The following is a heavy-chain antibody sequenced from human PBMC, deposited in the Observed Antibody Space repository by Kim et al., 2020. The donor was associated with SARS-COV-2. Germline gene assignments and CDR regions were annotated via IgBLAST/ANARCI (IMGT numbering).Heavy chain of an antibody. V-gene: IGHV3-23*01. Sequence: GGSLRLSCAASGFTFSSYAMSWVRQAPGKGLEWVSAISGSGGSTYSADSVKGRFPISRDNSKNTLYLQMNSLRAEDTAVYYCAKVLRPLPAASSGLYYYYGMDVWGQGTTVTVSS. CDR2: ISGSGGST. CDR3: AKVLRPLPAASSGLYYYYGMDV. D-gene: IGHD6-25*01. J-gene: IGHJ6*02. CDR1: GFTFSSYA.